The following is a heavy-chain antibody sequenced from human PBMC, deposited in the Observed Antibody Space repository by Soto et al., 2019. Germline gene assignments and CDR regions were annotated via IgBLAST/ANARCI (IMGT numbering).Heavy chain of an antibody. CDR2: IYWNDDK. CDR3: AHRPSGWYLFDY. V-gene: IGHV2-5*01. J-gene: IGHJ4*02. Sequence: QITLKESDPTLVKPTQTLTLTCTFSGFSLSTSGVGVGWIRQPPGKALEWLALIYWNDDKRYSPSLKSRLTITKDTSKNQVVLTMTNMDPVDTATYYCAHRPSGWYLFDYWGQGTLVTVSS. D-gene: IGHD6-19*01. CDR1: GFSLSTSGVG.